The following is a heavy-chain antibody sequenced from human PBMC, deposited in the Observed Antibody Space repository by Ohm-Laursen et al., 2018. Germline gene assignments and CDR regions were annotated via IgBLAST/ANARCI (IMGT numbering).Heavy chain of an antibody. D-gene: IGHD1-26*01. V-gene: IGHV1-2*02. J-gene: IGHJ4*02. CDR2: INPNSGGT. CDR3: APVVREAGGSYGY. Sequence: ASVKVSCKASGYTFTGYYMHWVRQAPGQGLEWMGWINPNSGGTNYAQKFQGRVTMTRDTSISTAYMELSRLRSDDTAVYYCAPVVREAGGSYGYWGQGTLVTVSS. CDR1: GYTFTGYY.